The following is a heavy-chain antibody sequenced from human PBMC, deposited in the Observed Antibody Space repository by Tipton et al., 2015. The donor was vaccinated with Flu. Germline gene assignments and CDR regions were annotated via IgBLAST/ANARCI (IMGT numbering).Heavy chain of an antibody. D-gene: IGHD1-20*01. CDR3: ATLAITALYDFDY. V-gene: IGHV4-31*03. Sequence: LRLSCTVSGASLSGGGYDWSWTRQYPGKGLEWIGHILGNGNTFYKPSLKSRFTLSLDTSKTQFSLNVTSVTAADTAVYYCATLAITALYDFDYWGQGTLVTVSS. J-gene: IGHJ4*02. CDR2: ILGNGNT. CDR1: GASLSGGGYD.